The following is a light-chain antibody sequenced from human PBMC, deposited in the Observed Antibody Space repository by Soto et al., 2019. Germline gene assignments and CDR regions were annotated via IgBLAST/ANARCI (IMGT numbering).Light chain of an antibody. CDR2: AAS. J-gene: IGKJ3*01. CDR1: QSVSNSF. V-gene: IGKV3-20*01. Sequence: EVVLTQSPGTLSLSPGERASLSCRASQSVSNSFLAWYQQKPGQSPRLLIYAASARAIAIPDRFSGSGSGTDFTLTISSLQSEDSAVYYCHQYNSWPRGTFGPGTKVEIK. CDR3: HQYNSWPRGT.